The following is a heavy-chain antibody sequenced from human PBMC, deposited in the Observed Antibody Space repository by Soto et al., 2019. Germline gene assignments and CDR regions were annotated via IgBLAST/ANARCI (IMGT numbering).Heavy chain of an antibody. D-gene: IGHD6-19*01. J-gene: IGHJ4*02. CDR3: VRHLPDSSGWYVDY. CDR2: IYYSGST. Sequence: QLQLQESGPGLVKPSETLSLTCTVSGGSISSSSYYWGWIRQPPGKGLEWIGSIYYSGSTYYNPSLKSRVTISVDTSKNQFSLKLSSVTAADTAVYYCVRHLPDSSGWYVDYWGQGTLVTVSS. CDR1: GGSISSSSYY. V-gene: IGHV4-39*01.